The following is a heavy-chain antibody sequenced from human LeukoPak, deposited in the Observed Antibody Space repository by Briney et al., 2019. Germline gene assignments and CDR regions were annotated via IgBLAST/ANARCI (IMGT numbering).Heavy chain of an antibody. V-gene: IGHV3-74*01. CDR1: GFTFSSYW. J-gene: IGHJ4*02. Sequence: GGSLRLSCAASGFTFSSYWKHWVRQAPGKGLVWVSRVNSDGSSTNYADSVRGRFTVSRDNAKNTLYLQTNSLRAEDTAVYYCARPFGDHTGDYWGQGTLVTVSS. D-gene: IGHD3-10*01. CDR3: ARPFGDHTGDY. CDR2: VNSDGSST.